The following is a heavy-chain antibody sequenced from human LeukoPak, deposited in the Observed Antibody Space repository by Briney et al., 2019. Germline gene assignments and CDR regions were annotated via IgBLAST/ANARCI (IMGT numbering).Heavy chain of an antibody. J-gene: IGHJ5*02. V-gene: IGHV3-48*03. D-gene: IGHD2-21*02. CDR2: ISKTGNSGYTI. Sequence: GGSLRLSCAASGFTFSSYEMDWVRQVPGKGLEWLAYISKTGNSGYTIYYADAVRGRFIISRDNAKNSVYLQMNNLRAEDTAVYHCASLCKLLGSWGQGTLVTVSS. CDR3: ASLCKLLGS. CDR1: GFTFSSYE.